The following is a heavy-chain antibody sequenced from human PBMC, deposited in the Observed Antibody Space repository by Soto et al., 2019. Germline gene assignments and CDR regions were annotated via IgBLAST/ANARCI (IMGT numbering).Heavy chain of an antibody. CDR3: AKGDNLGPKTGYAFDP. CDR1: GDSASSNTAS. J-gene: IGHJ5*02. CDR2: TYFRSKWYN. D-gene: IGHD5-12*01. V-gene: IGHV6-1*01. Sequence: SQTLSLTCAISGDSASSNTASWNWIRQSPSRGLEWLGRTYFRSKWYNDYAVSVKSRIIINPDTSNNQFSLQLNSVTPEDTAVYFCAKGDNLGPKTGYAFDPWGQGIMFTVSS.